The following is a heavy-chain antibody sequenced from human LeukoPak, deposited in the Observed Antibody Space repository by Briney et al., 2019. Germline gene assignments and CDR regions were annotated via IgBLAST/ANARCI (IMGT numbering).Heavy chain of an antibody. D-gene: IGHD3-3*01. Sequence: GGSLRLSCAASGFTFSSYWMSWVRQAPGKGLERVANIKQDGSEKYYVDSVKGRFTISRDNAKNSLYLQVNSLRAEDTAVYYCARASPPLYDFWSGYDYWGQGTLVTVSS. CDR2: IKQDGSEK. CDR1: GFTFSSYW. CDR3: ARASPPLYDFWSGYDY. V-gene: IGHV3-7*01. J-gene: IGHJ4*02.